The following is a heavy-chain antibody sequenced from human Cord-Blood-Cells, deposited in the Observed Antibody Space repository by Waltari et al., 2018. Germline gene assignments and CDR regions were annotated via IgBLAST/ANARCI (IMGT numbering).Heavy chain of an antibody. CDR1: GYTFTSYG. J-gene: IGHJ4*02. Sequence: QVRLVQSGAEVKKPGASVKVSCKASGYTFTSYGISWVRQAPGQGLEWMGWISAYNGNTNDAQKLQGRVTMTTDTSTSTAYMELRSLRSDDTAVYYCAREEGVDTAMVTFDYWGQGTLVTVSS. CDR3: AREEGVDTAMVTFDY. D-gene: IGHD5-18*01. CDR2: ISAYNGNT. V-gene: IGHV1-18*01.